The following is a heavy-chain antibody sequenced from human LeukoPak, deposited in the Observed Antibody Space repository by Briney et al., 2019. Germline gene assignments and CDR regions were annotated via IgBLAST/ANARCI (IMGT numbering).Heavy chain of an antibody. Sequence: SETLSLTCTVSGGSISTYYWSWIRQPPGKGREWIGYIYYRGSANYNPSLKRRVTISLDTSNNQFSLKLSSVTAADTAVYYCARAGNYYSSGSYLGYWGQGTLVTVSS. CDR3: ARAGNYYSSGSYLGY. CDR2: IYYRGSA. J-gene: IGHJ4*02. CDR1: GGSISTYY. V-gene: IGHV4-59*01. D-gene: IGHD3-10*01.